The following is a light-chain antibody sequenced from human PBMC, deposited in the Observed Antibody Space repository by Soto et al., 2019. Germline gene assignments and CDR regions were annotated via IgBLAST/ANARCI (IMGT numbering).Light chain of an antibody. J-gene: IGKJ1*01. CDR2: DAS. V-gene: IGKV1-5*01. Sequence: DIQMTQSPSTLSASVGDRVTITCRASQSISSWLAWYQQKPRKAPKLLIYDASSLESGVPSRFSGSGSGTEFTLTISSLQPDDFATYYCQQYNSYSPETFGQGTKVDIK. CDR1: QSISSW. CDR3: QQYNSYSPET.